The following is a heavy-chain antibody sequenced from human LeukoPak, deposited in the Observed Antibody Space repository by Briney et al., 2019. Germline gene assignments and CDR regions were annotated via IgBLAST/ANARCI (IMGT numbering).Heavy chain of an antibody. V-gene: IGHV3-21*04. Sequence: PGGSLRLSCAASGFTFSSYSMNWVRQAPGKGLEWVSSISSSSSYIYYADSVKGRFTISRDNAKNSLYLQMNSLRAEDTAVYYCAKVTYYDILTPSGTYIDYWGQGTLVTVSS. CDR1: GFTFSSYS. J-gene: IGHJ4*02. CDR3: AKVTYYDILTPSGTYIDY. CDR2: ISSSSSYI. D-gene: IGHD3-9*01.